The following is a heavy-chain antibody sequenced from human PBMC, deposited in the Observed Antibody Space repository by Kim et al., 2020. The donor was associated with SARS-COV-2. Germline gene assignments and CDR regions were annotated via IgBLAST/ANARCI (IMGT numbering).Heavy chain of an antibody. CDR1: GFTFSSYG. V-gene: IGHV3-7*03. CDR3: ARALY. CDR2: IKQDGSEK. Sequence: GGSLRLFCAASGFTFSSYGMSWVRQAPGKGLEWVSHIKQDGSEKYYVDSVKGRFTISRDNAKNSLYLQMNSLRTEDTAVYYCARALYSGKGSRVPGSS. J-gene: IGHJ4*02.